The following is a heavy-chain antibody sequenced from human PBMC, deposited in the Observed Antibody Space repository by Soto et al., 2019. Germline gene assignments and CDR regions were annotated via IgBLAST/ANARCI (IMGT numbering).Heavy chain of an antibody. D-gene: IGHD1-1*01. CDR1: GFTFSTYA. V-gene: IGHV3-23*01. Sequence: EVQLLESGGGLVQPGGSLRLSCAASGFTFSTYAMNWVRQAPGNGLEWVSAISGSGGSIHYADSVKGRFTISRDNSKSTLCLQMNSLRDEETAVYHCVKGYWKGDVWGQGTTVTVSS. J-gene: IGHJ6*02. CDR2: ISGSGGSI. CDR3: VKGYWKGDV.